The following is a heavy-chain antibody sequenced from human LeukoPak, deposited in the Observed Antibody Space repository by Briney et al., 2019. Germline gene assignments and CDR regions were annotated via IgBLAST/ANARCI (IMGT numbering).Heavy chain of an antibody. D-gene: IGHD4-11*01. Sequence: PGWALSLSCAACDFIFTNYILAGVRQAGGKGREWVSSISSTPTYRYYADSVNGRLTISRDDPKNSLYLQMNSLRAEDTAMYYCARVDYRGGGYFMDVWGRGTPVTVSS. CDR2: ISSTPTYR. V-gene: IGHV3-21*01. CDR1: DFIFTNYI. J-gene: IGHJ6*03. CDR3: ARVDYRGGGYFMDV.